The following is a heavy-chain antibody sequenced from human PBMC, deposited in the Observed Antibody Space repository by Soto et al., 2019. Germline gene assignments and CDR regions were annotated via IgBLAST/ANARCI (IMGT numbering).Heavy chain of an antibody. CDR2: IIPIFGTA. CDR1: GGTFSSYA. D-gene: IGHD6-13*01. J-gene: IGHJ6*02. CDR3: ARSSIAAGLGYYYYGMDV. V-gene: IGHV1-69*12. Sequence: QVQLVQSGAEVKKPGSSVKVSCKASGGTFSSYAISWVRQAPGQGLEWMGGIIPIFGTANYAQKFQGRVTSTADESTSTAYMELSSLRSEDTAVYYCARSSIAAGLGYYYYGMDVWGQGTTVTVSS.